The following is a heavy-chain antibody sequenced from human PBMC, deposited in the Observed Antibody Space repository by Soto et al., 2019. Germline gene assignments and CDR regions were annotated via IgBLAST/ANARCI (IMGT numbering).Heavy chain of an antibody. J-gene: IGHJ4*02. CDR3: ANKKAARGYYFDY. Sequence: QVQLVHSWAEVKKPGSSVKVSCKASGGTFSSYAISWVRQAPGQVLEWMGGIIPIFGTANYAQKFQGRVTITAAESTSTAYMGLSSLRSEDTAVYYCANKKAARGYYFDYWGQGTLFTVAS. CDR2: IIPIFGTA. D-gene: IGHD6-6*01. CDR1: GGTFSSYA. V-gene: IGHV1-69*01.